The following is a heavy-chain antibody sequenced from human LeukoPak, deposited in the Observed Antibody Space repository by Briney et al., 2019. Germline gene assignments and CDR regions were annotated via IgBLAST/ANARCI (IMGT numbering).Heavy chain of an antibody. Sequence: SGTLSLTCAVSGGSISSSNWWSWVRQPPGKGLEWIGEIYHSGSTYSNPSLQSRVTISVDKSKNHFSLKLTSVTAADTAVYYCSRESGPYCPFGHWGQGTLVAVTS. J-gene: IGHJ5*02. CDR3: SRESGPYCPFGH. CDR1: GGSISSSNW. V-gene: IGHV4-4*02. D-gene: IGHD1-26*01. CDR2: IYHSGST.